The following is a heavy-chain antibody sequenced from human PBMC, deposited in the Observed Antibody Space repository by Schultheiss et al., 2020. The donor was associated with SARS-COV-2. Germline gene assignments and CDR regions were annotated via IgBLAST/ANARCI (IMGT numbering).Heavy chain of an antibody. CDR1: GFTFSSYG. D-gene: IGHD2-2*01. V-gene: IGHV3-30*19. J-gene: IGHJ5*02. CDR2: IWYDGSNK. CDR3: AGELVVVPAANDTHWFDP. Sequence: GESLKISCAASGFTFSSYGMHWVRQAPGKGLEWVAVIWYDGSNKYYADSVKGRFTISRDNSKNSLYLQMNSLRAEDTAVYYCAGELVVVPAANDTHWFDPWGQGTLVTVSS.